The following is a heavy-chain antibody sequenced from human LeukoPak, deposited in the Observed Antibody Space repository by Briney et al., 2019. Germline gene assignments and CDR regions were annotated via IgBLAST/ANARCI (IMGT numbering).Heavy chain of an antibody. D-gene: IGHD4-23*01. CDR1: GFTFSRHW. CDR2: IKQDGSQ. Sequence: PGGSLRLSCAASGFTFSRHWMGWVRQAPGKGPEWVASIKQDGSQYYLESVKGRFIISRDNAKNSLYLQMNSLRAEDTDVYSCARGPDCGGRLDFFDYWGRGTLITVSS. J-gene: IGHJ4*02. CDR3: ARGPDCGGRLDFFDY. V-gene: IGHV3-7*01.